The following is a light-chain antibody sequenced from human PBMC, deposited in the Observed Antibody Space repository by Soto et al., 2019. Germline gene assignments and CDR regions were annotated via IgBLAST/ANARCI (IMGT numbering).Light chain of an antibody. CDR1: QDINNY. CDR3: QQYNNLPIT. Sequence: DIQMTQSPSSLSASVGDRVTITCQASQDINNYLNWYQQKSGKAPKLLITQASNLETGDPSRFSGSGSGTHFTFTISRLQPEDIATYYCQQYNNLPITFGQGTRLEIK. CDR2: QAS. J-gene: IGKJ5*01. V-gene: IGKV1-33*01.